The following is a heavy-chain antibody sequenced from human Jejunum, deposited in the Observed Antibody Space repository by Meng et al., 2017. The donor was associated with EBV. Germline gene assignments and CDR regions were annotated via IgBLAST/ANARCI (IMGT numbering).Heavy chain of an antibody. CDR1: GYTFTMYG. CDR3: ARYGSGSSALDP. CDR2: ISASNGDT. Sequence: QLQSVHSGTEMKKSWASVKVPCKASGYTFTMYGISWVRQAPGQGLEWMGWISASNGDTNYAQKFQGRFTMYTETSTNTAYMELGSLRSDDTAVYYCARYGSGSSALDPWGQGTLVTVSS. J-gene: IGHJ5*02. D-gene: IGHD3-10*01. V-gene: IGHV1-18*04.